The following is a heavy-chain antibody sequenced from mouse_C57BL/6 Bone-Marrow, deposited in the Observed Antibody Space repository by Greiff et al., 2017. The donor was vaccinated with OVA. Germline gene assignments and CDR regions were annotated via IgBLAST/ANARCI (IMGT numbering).Heavy chain of an antibody. D-gene: IGHD1-1*01. CDR1: GYTFTSYW. V-gene: IGHV1-64*01. J-gene: IGHJ1*03. CDR2: INPNSGST. Sequence: QVKLQQPGAELVKPGASVKLSCKASGYTFTSYWMHWVKQRPGQGLEWIGMINPNSGSTNYNEKFKSKATLTVDKSSSTAYMQLSSLTSEDSAVYYCAAGSSSPCYVDVWGTGTTVTVSS. CDR3: AAGSSSPCYVDV.